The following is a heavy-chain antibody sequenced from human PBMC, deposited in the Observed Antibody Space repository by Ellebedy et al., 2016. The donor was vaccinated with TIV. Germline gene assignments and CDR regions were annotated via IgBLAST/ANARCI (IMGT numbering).Heavy chain of an antibody. J-gene: IGHJ6*03. CDR3: ARGNTIFGMPSGYYYMDV. CDR2: INHSGST. V-gene: IGHV4-34*01. D-gene: IGHD3-3*01. CDR1: GGSFSGYY. Sequence: GSLRLSXAVYGGSFSGYYWSWIRQPPGKGLEWIAEINHSGSTNYNPSLKSRVTISLGTSMSQFSLKLSSVTAADTAVYYCARGNTIFGMPSGYYYMDVWGKGTTVTVSS.